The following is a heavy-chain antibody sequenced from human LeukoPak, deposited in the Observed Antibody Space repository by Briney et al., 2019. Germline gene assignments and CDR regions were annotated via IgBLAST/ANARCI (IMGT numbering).Heavy chain of an antibody. V-gene: IGHV3-48*04. CDR3: ARAAAGYSSSWDAFDI. Sequence: PGGFLRLSCAASGFTFSSYSMNWVRQAPGRGLEWVSYISGSSSIIYYADSMKGRFTISRDNAKNSLYLQMNSLRAEDTAVYYCARAAAGYSSSWDAFDIWGQGTMVTVSS. J-gene: IGHJ3*02. CDR2: ISGSSSII. D-gene: IGHD6-13*01. CDR1: GFTFSSYS.